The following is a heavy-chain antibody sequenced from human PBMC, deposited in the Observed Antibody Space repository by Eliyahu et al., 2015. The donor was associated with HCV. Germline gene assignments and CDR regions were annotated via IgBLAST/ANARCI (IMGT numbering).Heavy chain of an antibody. V-gene: IGHV3-23*01. CDR1: GFTFSTYA. CDR3: AKSLGGP. J-gene: IGHJ5*02. D-gene: IGHD3-16*01. Sequence: EVQLLESGGGLVQPGGSLRLSCAASGFTFSTYAMSWVRQAPGKGLEWVSAITGSGDSAYYADSVKGRFTVSRDNSKNTLYLQMNSLRAEDTAVYYCAKSLGGPWGQGTLVTVSS. CDR2: ITGSGDSA.